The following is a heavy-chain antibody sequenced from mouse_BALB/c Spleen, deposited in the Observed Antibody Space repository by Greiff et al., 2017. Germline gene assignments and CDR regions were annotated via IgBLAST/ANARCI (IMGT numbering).Heavy chain of an antibody. CDR2: ISDGGSYT. CDR3: ARDYYGAMDY. V-gene: IGHV5-4*02. Sequence: EVHLVESGGGLVKPGGSLKLSCAASGFTFSDYYMYWVRQTPEKRLEWVATISDGGSYTYYPDSVKGRFTISRDNAKNNLYLQMSSLKSEDTAMYYCARDYYGAMDYWGQGTSVTVSS. D-gene: IGHD1-1*01. J-gene: IGHJ4*01. CDR1: GFTFSDYY.